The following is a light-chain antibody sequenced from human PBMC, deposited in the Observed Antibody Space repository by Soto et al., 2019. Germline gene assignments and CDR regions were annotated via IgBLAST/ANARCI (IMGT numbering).Light chain of an antibody. CDR3: QNYGNSPWT. Sequence: ETVLTQSPGTLSLSPGERAILSCSASQMISSNLLAWYQQKPGQAPRLLMYGASSRATGIPDRFRGSGSETDFTLTISGLEPEDFAVYYCQNYGNSPWTFGQGTKVDIK. J-gene: IGKJ1*01. CDR1: QMISSNL. V-gene: IGKV3-20*01. CDR2: GAS.